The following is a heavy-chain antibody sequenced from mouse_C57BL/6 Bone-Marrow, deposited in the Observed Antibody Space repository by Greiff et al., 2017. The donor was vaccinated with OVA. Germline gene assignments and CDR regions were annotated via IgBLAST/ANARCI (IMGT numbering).Heavy chain of an antibody. CDR2: IYPGSGST. J-gene: IGHJ4*01. D-gene: IGHD2-3*01. Sequence: QVQLQQPGAELVKPGASVKMSCKASGYTFTSYWITWVKQRPGQGLEWIGDIYPGSGSTNYNEKFKSKATLTVDTSSSTAYMQLSSLTSEDAAVYYCARRGWLLRRAMDYWGQGTSVTVSS. CDR3: ARRGWLLRRAMDY. CDR1: GYTFTSYW. V-gene: IGHV1-55*01.